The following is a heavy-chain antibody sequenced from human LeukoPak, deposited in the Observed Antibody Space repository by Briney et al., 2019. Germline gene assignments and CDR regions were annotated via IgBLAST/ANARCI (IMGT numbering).Heavy chain of an antibody. CDR1: GFTLSNYA. CDR2: ISGSAGST. CDR3: AKDGLRFSEWLPPLGY. Sequence: GGSLRLSCAASGFTLSNYAMSWVRQAPGKGLEWVSAISGSAGSTYHADSVKGRFTISRDITKNTLYLQIDSLRDEDTAVYYCAKDGLRFSEWLPPLGYWGQGTLVTVSS. J-gene: IGHJ4*02. D-gene: IGHD3-3*01. V-gene: IGHV3-23*01.